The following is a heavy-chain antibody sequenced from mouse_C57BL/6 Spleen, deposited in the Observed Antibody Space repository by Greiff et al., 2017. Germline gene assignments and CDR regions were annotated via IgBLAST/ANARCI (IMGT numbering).Heavy chain of an antibody. V-gene: IGHV1-55*01. CDR2: IYPGSGST. D-gene: IGHD1-1*01. Sequence: VQLQQPGAELVKPGASVKMSCKASGYTFTSYWITWVKQRPGQGLEWIGDIYPGSGSTNYNEEFKSKATLTVDTSSSTAYMQLSSLTSEDSAVYYCARPFTVVAPGYAMDYWGQGTSVTVSS. J-gene: IGHJ4*01. CDR3: ARPFTVVAPGYAMDY. CDR1: GYTFTSYW.